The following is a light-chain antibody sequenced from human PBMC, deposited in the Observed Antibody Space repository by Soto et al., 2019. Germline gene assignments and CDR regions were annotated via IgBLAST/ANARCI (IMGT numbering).Light chain of an antibody. V-gene: IGKV3-20*01. CDR3: QHYGSSPRT. Sequence: EIVLTQSPATLSLSPGESATLSCRASQNVGSTSLAWYQQRPGQVPRLLISGTSTRATGIPDRFTGSGSGTDFTLTIIRLQPEDFAVYYCQHYGSSPRTFGQGTRV. CDR2: GTS. J-gene: IGKJ1*01. CDR1: QNVGSTS.